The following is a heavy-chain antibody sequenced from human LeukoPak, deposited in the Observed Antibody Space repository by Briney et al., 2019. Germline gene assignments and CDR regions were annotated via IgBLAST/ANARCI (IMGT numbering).Heavy chain of an antibody. J-gene: IGHJ4*02. CDR1: GYTFTNYG. CDR3: AIEGPGELDPTFDY. CDR2: ISPYNGNT. D-gene: IGHD1-26*01. Sequence: ASVKVPCKASGYTFTNYGISWVRRAPGQGLEWMAWISPYNGNTKYAQKFQGRVTMTTDTSTSTAYMELRSLGSDDTAVYYCAIEGPGELDPTFDYWGQGTLVTVSS. V-gene: IGHV1-18*01.